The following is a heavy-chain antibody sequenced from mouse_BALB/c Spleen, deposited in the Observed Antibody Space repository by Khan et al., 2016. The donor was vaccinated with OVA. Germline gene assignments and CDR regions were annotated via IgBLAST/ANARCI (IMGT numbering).Heavy chain of an antibody. D-gene: IGHD2-4*01. CDR3: VRGYYDVDMDC. Sequence: EVELVESGGGLVKPGGSLKLSCAASGFTFNNYAMSWVRQTPEKRLEWVASISSANNIHYPDSVKGQFTISRDNARRILYLEMSSLTSEDTAMYYCVRGYYDVDMDCWRQGTSLTDSS. CDR1: GFTFNNYA. J-gene: IGHJ4*01. CDR2: ISSANNI. V-gene: IGHV5-6-5*01.